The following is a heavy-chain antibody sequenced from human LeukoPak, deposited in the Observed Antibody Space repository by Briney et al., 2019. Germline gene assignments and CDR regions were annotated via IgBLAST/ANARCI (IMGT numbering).Heavy chain of an antibody. J-gene: IGHJ4*02. CDR3: ARGFRDTAMFLDY. V-gene: IGHV3-48*03. Sequence: SGGSLRLSCAASGFTFSSHEMNWVRQAPGKGLEWISAISGSSSNVYYAASVRGRFTISRDNAENSLYLQLNTMRAEDTAVYYCARGFRDTAMFLDYWGQGTLVTVSS. CDR2: ISGSSSNV. CDR1: GFTFSSHE. D-gene: IGHD5-18*01.